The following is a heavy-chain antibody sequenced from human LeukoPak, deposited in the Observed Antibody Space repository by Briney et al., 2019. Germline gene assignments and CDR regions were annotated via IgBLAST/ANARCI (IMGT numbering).Heavy chain of an antibody. CDR2: IWYDGSNK. Sequence: GGSLRLSCEASGSGIPFSSSGWHWARQEPGRGLEWVAIIWYDGSNKYYAESVKGRFTISKDTSKNTLYMQMSSLRAEDTAVYYCVAIRVSGAICQFDLWGRGTLVTVSS. J-gene: IGHJ2*01. CDR1: GSGIPFSSSG. CDR3: VAIRVSGAICQFDL. V-gene: IGHV3-33*01. D-gene: IGHD6-6*01.